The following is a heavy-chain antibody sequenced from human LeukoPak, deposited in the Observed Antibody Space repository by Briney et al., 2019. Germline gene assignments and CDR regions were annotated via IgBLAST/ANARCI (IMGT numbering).Heavy chain of an antibody. D-gene: IGHD3-22*01. Sequence: SGGSLRLSCTASGFTFNNFAMHWVRQAPGKGLEWLAVISNGETNEYYADSVRGRFTISRDNFKNTLYLQMNSLRAEDTAMYYCTAGTYYSDQYPWDYWGQGTLVTVSS. J-gene: IGHJ4*02. CDR2: ISNGETNE. CDR3: TAGTYYSDQYPWDY. V-gene: IGHV3-30-3*01. CDR1: GFTFNNFA.